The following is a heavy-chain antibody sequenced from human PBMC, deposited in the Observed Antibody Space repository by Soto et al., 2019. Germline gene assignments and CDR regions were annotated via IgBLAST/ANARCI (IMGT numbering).Heavy chain of an antibody. Sequence: PGGSLRLSCVASGVTFTTNAMDWVRQAPGKGLEWVSFISGDDGSGNYADSVKGRFTISRDNSKNTLYLQMNSLRAEDTAIYYCVKEASGWKSRGSFDLWGRETMVTVS. D-gene: IGHD6-19*01. CDR3: VKEASGWKSRGSFDL. CDR2: ISGDDGSG. V-gene: IGHV3-23*01. J-gene: IGHJ3*01. CDR1: GVTFTTNA.